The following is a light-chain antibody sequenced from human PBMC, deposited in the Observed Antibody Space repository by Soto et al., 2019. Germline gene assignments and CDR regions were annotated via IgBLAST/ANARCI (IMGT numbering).Light chain of an antibody. V-gene: IGKV3-15*01. CDR2: GAS. Sequence: EIVMTQSPATLSVSPGARAPLSCRASQSVSSNLAWYQQKPGQAPRLLIYGASIRATGIPARFSGSGSGTEFTLTISTLQSEDFAIYYCQHYNNWPPWTFGQGTKVDIK. J-gene: IGKJ1*01. CDR3: QHYNNWPPWT. CDR1: QSVSSN.